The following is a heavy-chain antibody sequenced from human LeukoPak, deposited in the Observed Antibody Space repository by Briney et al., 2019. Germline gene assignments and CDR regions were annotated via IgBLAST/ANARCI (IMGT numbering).Heavy chain of an antibody. Sequence: PGGSLRLSCAASGFTFSSYWMSWVRQAPGKGLEWVASIKQDGSEKYYVDSVKGRFTISRDNAKNSLYLQMNSLRAEDTAVYYCARDAVVAVAGMYYFDYWGQGTLVTVSS. V-gene: IGHV3-7*01. D-gene: IGHD6-19*01. CDR2: IKQDGSEK. CDR1: GFTFSSYW. CDR3: ARDAVVAVAGMYYFDY. J-gene: IGHJ4*02.